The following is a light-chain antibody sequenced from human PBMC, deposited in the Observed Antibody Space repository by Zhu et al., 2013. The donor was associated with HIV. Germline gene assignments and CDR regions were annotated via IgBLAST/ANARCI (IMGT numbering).Light chain of an antibody. Sequence: DIQMTQSPSSLSASVGDRVTITCRASQGISNYLVWFQQKPGKAPKSLIYAASSLHSGVPSRFSGTGSETDFTLTITSLQPEDFATYYCQEFGSHGPYTFGQGTKVEIK. CDR2: AAS. V-gene: IGKV1-16*01. CDR3: QEFGSHGPYT. CDR1: QGISNY. J-gene: IGKJ2*01.